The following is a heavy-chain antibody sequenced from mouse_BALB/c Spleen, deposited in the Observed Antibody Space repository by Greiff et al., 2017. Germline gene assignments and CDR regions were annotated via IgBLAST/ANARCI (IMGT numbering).Heavy chain of an antibody. V-gene: IGHV7-3*02. J-gene: IGHJ1*01. D-gene: IGHD1-1*01. Sequence: EVKLQESGGGLVQPGGSLRLSCATSGFTFTDYYMSWVRQPPGKALEWLGFIRNKANGYTTEYSASVKGRFTISRDNSQSILYLQMNTLRAEDSATYYCARDYYGYWYFDVWGAGTTVTVSS. CDR3: ARDYYGYWYFDV. CDR1: GFTFTDYY. CDR2: IRNKANGYTT.